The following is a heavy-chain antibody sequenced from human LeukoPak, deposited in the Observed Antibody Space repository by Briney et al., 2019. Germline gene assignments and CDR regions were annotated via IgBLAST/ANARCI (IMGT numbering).Heavy chain of an antibody. Sequence: GGSLRPSCAASGFTFSSYGMHWVRQAPGKGLEWVAVIWYDGSNKYYADSVKGRFTISRDNSKNTLYLQMNNLRSEDTAVYYCARDAVRGVISAFDIWGQGTMVTVSS. D-gene: IGHD3-10*01. CDR2: IWYDGSNK. V-gene: IGHV3-33*01. CDR3: ARDAVRGVISAFDI. CDR1: GFTFSSYG. J-gene: IGHJ3*02.